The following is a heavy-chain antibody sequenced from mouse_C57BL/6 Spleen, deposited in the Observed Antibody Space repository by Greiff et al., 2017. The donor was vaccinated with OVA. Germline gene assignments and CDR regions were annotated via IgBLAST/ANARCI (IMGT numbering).Heavy chain of an antibody. CDR3: ARVGYGSSSWYFDV. D-gene: IGHD1-1*01. J-gene: IGHJ1*03. V-gene: IGHV1-26*01. CDR1: GYTFTDYY. CDR2: INPNNGGT. Sequence: EVQLQQSGPELVKPGASVKISCKASGYTFTDYYMNWVKQSHGKSLEWIGDINPNNGGTSYNQKFKGKATLTVDKSSSTAYMELRSLTSEDSAVYYCARVGYGSSSWYFDVWGTGTTVTVSS.